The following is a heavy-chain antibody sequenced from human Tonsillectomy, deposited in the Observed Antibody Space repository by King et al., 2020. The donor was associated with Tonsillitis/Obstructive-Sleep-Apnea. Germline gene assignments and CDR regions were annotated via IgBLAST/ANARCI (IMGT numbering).Heavy chain of an antibody. CDR1: GYTFTDYY. CDR2: INPNSGGT. Sequence: VQLVESGAEVKKPGASVKVSCKASGYTFTDYYMHWVRQAPGQGLEWMGWINPNSGGTNYAQKFQGRVTMTSDTSISTAYMELSRLRSDDTAVYYCARVGAYYDSSAYYVSWGQGTLVTVSS. V-gene: IGHV1-2*02. D-gene: IGHD3-22*01. CDR3: ARVGAYYDSSAYYVS. J-gene: IGHJ5*02.